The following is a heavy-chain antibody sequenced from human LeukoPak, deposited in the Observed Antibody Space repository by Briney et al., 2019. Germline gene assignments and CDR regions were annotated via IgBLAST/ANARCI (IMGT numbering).Heavy chain of an antibody. V-gene: IGHV3-21*01. CDR2: ISSRSSNK. J-gene: IGHJ4*02. D-gene: IGHD6-19*01. CDR3: AREGSGWNFDY. CDR1: GFTFSSYT. Sequence: GGSLRLSCAASGFTFSSYTMNWVRQAPGKGLEWVSSISSRSSNKYYADSVKGRFTIARDNAKNSLYLQMNSRRAEDTAVYYCAREGSGWNFDYWGQGTLVTVSS.